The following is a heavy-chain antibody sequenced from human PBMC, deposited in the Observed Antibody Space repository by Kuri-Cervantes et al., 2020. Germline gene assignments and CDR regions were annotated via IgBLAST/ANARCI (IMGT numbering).Heavy chain of an antibody. CDR2: ISSSGGST. CDR3: AKGRGVYCSSTSCGNHFDY. J-gene: IGHJ4*02. V-gene: IGHV3-23*01. Sequence: LSLTCATSGFTFDDSGMSWVRQAPGKGLEWVTAISSSGGSTYYADSVKGRFTISRDNSKNTLYLQMNSLRAEDTAVYYCAKGRGVYCSSTSCGNHFDYWGQGTLVTVSS. D-gene: IGHD2-2*01. CDR1: GFTFDDSG.